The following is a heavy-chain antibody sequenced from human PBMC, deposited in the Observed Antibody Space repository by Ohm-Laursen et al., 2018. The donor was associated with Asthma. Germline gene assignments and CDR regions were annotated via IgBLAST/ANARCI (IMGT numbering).Heavy chain of an antibody. CDR2: MDPSSNFA. V-gene: IGHV1-46*01. J-gene: IGHJ6*02. D-gene: IGHD6-13*01. CDR3: ARGGHGSSYYYYGMDV. CDR1: GGTFSRSA. Sequence: GASVKVSCKASGGTFSRSAISWVRQAPGQGLGWMGIMDPSSNFATYAQKFQDRVTMTRDTSASTAYMELSRLRSDDTAVYYCARGGHGSSYYYYGMDVWGQGTTVTVSS.